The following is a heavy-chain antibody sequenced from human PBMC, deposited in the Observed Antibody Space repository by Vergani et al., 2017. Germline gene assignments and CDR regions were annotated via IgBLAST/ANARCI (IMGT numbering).Heavy chain of an antibody. CDR1: GYTFTSYG. D-gene: IGHD6-13*01. Sequence: QVQLVQSGAEVKKPGASVKVSCKASGYTFTSYGISWVRQAPGQGLEWMGWISAYNGNTNYAQKLQGRVTMTTDTSTSTAYMELRRLRSDETAVYYCATLPIAAAGTGGAFDIWGQGTMVTVSS. J-gene: IGHJ3*02. CDR3: ATLPIAAAGTGGAFDI. V-gene: IGHV1-18*01. CDR2: ISAYNGNT.